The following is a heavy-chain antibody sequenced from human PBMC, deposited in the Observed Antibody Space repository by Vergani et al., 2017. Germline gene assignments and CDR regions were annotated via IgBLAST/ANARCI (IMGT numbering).Heavy chain of an antibody. Sequence: QVQLVQSGAEMKKPGASVKVSCKASGYTFTSYDINWVRQATGQGLEWMGWMNPNSGNTGYAQKFQGIVTMTRNTSISTAYMELCSLRSEDTAVYYCARVYDFITINDAFDIWGQGTMVTVSS. D-gene: IGHD3/OR15-3a*01. CDR3: ARVYDFITINDAFDI. CDR1: GYTFTSYD. CDR2: MNPNSGNT. V-gene: IGHV1-8*01. J-gene: IGHJ3*02.